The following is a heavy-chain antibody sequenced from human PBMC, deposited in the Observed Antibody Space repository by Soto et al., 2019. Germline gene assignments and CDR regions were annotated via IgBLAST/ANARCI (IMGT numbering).Heavy chain of an antibody. CDR1: GYTFTSYG. CDR2: ISAYNGNT. Sequence: GGPVKVSYKASGYTFTSYGISWVRQAPGQGLEWMGWISAYNGNTNYAQKLQGRVTMTTDTSTSTAYMELRSLRSDDTAVYYCARDRDYDILTGYWAYFDYWGQGTLVTV. D-gene: IGHD3-9*01. V-gene: IGHV1-18*04. CDR3: ARDRDYDILTGYWAYFDY. J-gene: IGHJ4*02.